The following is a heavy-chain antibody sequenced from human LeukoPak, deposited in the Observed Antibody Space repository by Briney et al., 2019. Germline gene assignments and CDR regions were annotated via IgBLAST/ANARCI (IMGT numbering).Heavy chain of an antibody. CDR1: GYTFTSYG. CDR2: ISAYNGNT. CDR3: ARDCSSTSCYWFDP. D-gene: IGHD2-2*01. J-gene: IGHJ5*02. V-gene: IGHV1-18*01. Sequence: GASVKVSCKASGYTFTSYGISWVRQAPGQGLEWMGWISAYNGNTNYAQKLQGRVTMTTDTSTSTAYMELRSLRSDDTAVYYCARDCSSTSCYWFDPWGPGTLVTVSS.